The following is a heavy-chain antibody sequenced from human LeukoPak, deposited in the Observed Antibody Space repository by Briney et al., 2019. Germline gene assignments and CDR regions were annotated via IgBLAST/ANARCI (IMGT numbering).Heavy chain of an antibody. D-gene: IGHD3-3*01. CDR3: ARDQGGLLRFLEWPPAGAFDI. CDR2: IIPIFGTA. J-gene: IGHJ3*02. Sequence: GASVKVSCKASGGTFSSYAISWVRQSPGQGLEWMGGIIPIFGTANYAQKFQGRVTITADESTSTAYMELSSLRSEDTAVYYCARDQGGLLRFLEWPPAGAFDIWGQGTMVTVSS. CDR1: GGTFSSYA. V-gene: IGHV1-69*13.